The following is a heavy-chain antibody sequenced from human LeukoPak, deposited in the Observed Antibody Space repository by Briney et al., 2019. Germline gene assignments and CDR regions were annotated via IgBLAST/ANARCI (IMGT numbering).Heavy chain of an antibody. CDR1: GDSITSGCTS. CDR2: ICGNGLT. CDR3: VRVRGGTPDCSGASWSLNFDF. V-gene: IGHV4-30-2*01. J-gene: IGHJ4*02. D-gene: IGHD6-13*01. Sequence: SQTLSLTCVVSGDSITSGCTSWSWIRQAPGEGLDWIGYICGNGLTYHYNPSRKIPVTLSIYTSKCQFLLNLRSVTAADTAVYFCVRVRGGTPDCSGASWSLNFDFWGQGILVTVSS.